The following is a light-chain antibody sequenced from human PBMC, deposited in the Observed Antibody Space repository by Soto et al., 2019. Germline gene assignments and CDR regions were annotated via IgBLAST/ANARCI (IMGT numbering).Light chain of an antibody. V-gene: IGLV1-44*01. CDR3: PTWDANVYV. CDR2: TNS. J-gene: IGLJ1*01. CDR1: SPNVGTNP. Sequence: QSALTQPPSASGTPGQTVTISWAISSPNVGTNPVAWYQQLPGTAPKLLIYTNSQRPLGVPVRFSGSKSGTSASLAISGLQSEDEGDYSCPTWDANVYVFATGPKATVL.